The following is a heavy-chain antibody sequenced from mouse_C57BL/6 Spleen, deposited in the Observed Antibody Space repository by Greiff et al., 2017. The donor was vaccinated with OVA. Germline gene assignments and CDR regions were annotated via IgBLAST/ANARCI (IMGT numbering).Heavy chain of an antibody. J-gene: IGHJ1*03. V-gene: IGHV3-8*01. Sequence: VQLQQSGPGLAKPSQTLSLTCSVTGYSITSDYWNWIRKFPGNKLEYMGYISYSGSTYYNPSLKSRISITRDTSKNQYYLQLNSVTTEDTATYYCARGEVYYGNYGWYFDVWGTGTTVTVSS. CDR2: ISYSGST. CDR3: ARGEVYYGNYGWYFDV. CDR1: GYSITSDY. D-gene: IGHD2-1*01.